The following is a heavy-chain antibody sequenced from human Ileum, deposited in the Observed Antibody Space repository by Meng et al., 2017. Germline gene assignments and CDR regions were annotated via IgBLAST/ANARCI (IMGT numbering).Heavy chain of an antibody. D-gene: IGHD3-10*01. J-gene: IGHJ4*02. Sequence: GESLKISCKGSGYIFSIHWIAWVRQMPGKGLEWMVIIYPDDSNTRYSPSFQGQVTISDDKSINTTYLQLSSLRASDTAMYYCARHTSGSYRGAAGYWGQGTPVTVSS. CDR3: ARHTSGSYRGAAGY. V-gene: IGHV5-51*01. CDR1: GYIFSIHW. CDR2: IYPDDSNT.